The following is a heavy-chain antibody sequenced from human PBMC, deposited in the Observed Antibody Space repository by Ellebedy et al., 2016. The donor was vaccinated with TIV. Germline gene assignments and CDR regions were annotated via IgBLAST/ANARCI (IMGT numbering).Heavy chain of an antibody. CDR2: IDGSSSYI. CDR1: GFTFSSHT. CDR3: ARGETVPRLFDY. J-gene: IGHJ4*02. V-gene: IGHV3-21*01. Sequence: GESLKISCAASGFTFSSHTLSWVRQAPGKGLEWVSSIDGSSSYIYYSDSVKGRFTISRDNAENSLYLQMDSLRAEDTAVYYCARGETVPRLFDYWGQGTLVTVSS. D-gene: IGHD3-16*01.